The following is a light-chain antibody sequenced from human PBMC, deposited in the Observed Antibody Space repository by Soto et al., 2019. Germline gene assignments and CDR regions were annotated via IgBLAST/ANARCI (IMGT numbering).Light chain of an antibody. CDR3: QQSYSTPT. CDR1: QSIVIY. Sequence: DIQMTQSPSSLSASVGDRVTITCRASQSIVIYLNWYQQKPGKAPKLLIYAASSLQSGVPSRFSGSGSGTDFTLTISSLQPEDFATYYCQQSYSTPTFGGGTQVEI. J-gene: IGKJ4*01. V-gene: IGKV1-39*01. CDR2: AAS.